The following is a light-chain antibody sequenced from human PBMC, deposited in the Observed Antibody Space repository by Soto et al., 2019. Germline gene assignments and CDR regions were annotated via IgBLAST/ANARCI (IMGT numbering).Light chain of an antibody. J-gene: IGLJ1*01. Sequence: QSALTQPASVSGSPGQSITISCTGTSSDVGGYNYVSWYQQHPGKAPKLMIYEVSNRPSGVSNRFSGSKSDNTASLAISGLQSEDEADYYCATWDDSLNVYVLGTGTKVTVL. CDR1: SSDVGGYNY. V-gene: IGLV2-14*01. CDR3: ATWDDSLNVYV. CDR2: EVS.